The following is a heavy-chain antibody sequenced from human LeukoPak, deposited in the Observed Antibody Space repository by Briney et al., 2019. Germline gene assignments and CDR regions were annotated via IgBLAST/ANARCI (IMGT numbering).Heavy chain of an antibody. J-gene: IGHJ6*03. V-gene: IGHV4-34*01. Sequence: SETLSLTCTVSGGSISSYYWSWIRQPPGKGLEWVGEINHSGSTNYNPSLKSRVTISVDTSKNQFSLKLSSVPAADTAVYYCASRRRRLTMVRGVITEFPFYYYYMVVWGKGTTVTISS. CDR1: GGSISSYY. CDR3: ASRRRRLTMVRGVITEFPFYYYYMVV. CDR2: INHSGST. D-gene: IGHD3-10*01.